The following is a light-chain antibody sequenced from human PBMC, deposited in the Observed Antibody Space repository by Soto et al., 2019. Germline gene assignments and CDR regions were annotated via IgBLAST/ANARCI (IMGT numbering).Light chain of an antibody. Sequence: EIVLTQSPGTLSLSPGERATLSCRASQSVSSSYLAWYQQKPGQAPRLLFYGASSRATGIPDRFSGSGSATDFTLTISRLDPEDFAVYYCQQYGVSPWTFGQGTKVEIK. J-gene: IGKJ1*01. CDR1: QSVSSSY. CDR3: QQYGVSPWT. CDR2: GAS. V-gene: IGKV3-20*01.